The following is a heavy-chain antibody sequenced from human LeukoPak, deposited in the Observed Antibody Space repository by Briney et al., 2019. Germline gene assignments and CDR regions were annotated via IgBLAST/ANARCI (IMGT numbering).Heavy chain of an antibody. V-gene: IGHV1-69*13. D-gene: IGHD5-18*01. CDR3: ASVDTATYYFDY. J-gene: IGHJ4*02. CDR1: GGTFSSYA. Sequence: SVKVSCKASGGTFSSYAISWVRQAPGQGLEWMGGIIPIFGTANYAQKFQGRVTITADESTSTAYMELSSLRSEDTAVYYCASVDTATYYFDYWGQGTLVTVSS. CDR2: IIPIFGTA.